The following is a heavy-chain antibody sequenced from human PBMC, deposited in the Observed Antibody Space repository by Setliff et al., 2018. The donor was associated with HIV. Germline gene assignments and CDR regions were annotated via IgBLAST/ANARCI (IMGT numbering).Heavy chain of an antibody. J-gene: IGHJ4*02. CDR1: GYSFTSSG. V-gene: IGHV1-2*02. CDR3: ARDRSTTHIGAAIDY. CDR2: ISPNNGDT. Sequence: GASVKVSCKTSGYSFTSSGISWVRQAPGQGLEWMGWISPNNGDTNIPQKFQGRVTMTRDTSISTAYMELSRLRSDDTAVYYCARDRSTTHIGAAIDYWGQGTLVTVSS. D-gene: IGHD6-13*01.